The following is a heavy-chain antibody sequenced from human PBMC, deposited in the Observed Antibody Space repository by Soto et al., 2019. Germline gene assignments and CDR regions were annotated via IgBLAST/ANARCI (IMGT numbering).Heavy chain of an antibody. CDR1: GGSFSGYY. CDR2: INHSGST. V-gene: IGHV4-34*01. Sequence: SETLSLTCAVYGGSFSGYYWSWIRQPPGKGLEWIGEINHSGSTNYNPSLKSRVTISVVTSKNQFSLKLSSVTAADTAVYYCARALRGTGYYYYYYGMDVWGQGTTVT. J-gene: IGHJ6*02. D-gene: IGHD3-9*01. CDR3: ARALRGTGYYYYYYGMDV.